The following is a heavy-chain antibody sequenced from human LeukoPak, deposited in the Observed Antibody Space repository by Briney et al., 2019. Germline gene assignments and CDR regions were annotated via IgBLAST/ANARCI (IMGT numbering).Heavy chain of an antibody. Sequence: ASVKVSCKASGYPFTGYYLHWVRQALGQGLEWMGWINPNSGFTNYSQKFQGRVTMTRATSISTAYMELSRLRSDDTAVYYCARLADCSSSSCRSFDYWGQGTLVTVSS. CDR3: ARLADCSSSSCRSFDY. J-gene: IGHJ4*02. CDR2: INPNSGFT. D-gene: IGHD2-2*01. V-gene: IGHV1-2*02. CDR1: GYPFTGYY.